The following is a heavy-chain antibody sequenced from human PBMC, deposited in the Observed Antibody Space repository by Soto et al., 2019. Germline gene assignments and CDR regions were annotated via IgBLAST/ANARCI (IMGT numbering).Heavy chain of an antibody. CDR1: GGSISGSYYY. V-gene: IGHV4-39*01. CDR2: VFYTGFT. Sequence: SETLSLTCAVSGGSISGSYYYWAWLRQSPGKGPEWIRSVFYTGFTSYNPSLESRVSVSVDTSKSQFSLKLSAVTAADTAVYYCATSQKGYNWNYFDHWGQGALVTVSS. J-gene: IGHJ4*02. D-gene: IGHD1-20*01. CDR3: ATSQKGYNWNYFDH.